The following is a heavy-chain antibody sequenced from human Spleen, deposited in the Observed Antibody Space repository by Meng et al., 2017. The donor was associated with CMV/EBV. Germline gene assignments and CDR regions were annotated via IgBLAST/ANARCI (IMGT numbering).Heavy chain of an antibody. V-gene: IGHV1-69*11. D-gene: IGHD3-22*01. CDR2: IIPILGTA. CDR1: GTFTSYA. CDR3: ARGIRTYYFDSSGYPED. J-gene: IGHJ4*02. Sequence: GTFTSYAISWVRQAPGQGLEWMGRIIPILGTANYAQKFQGRVTITTDESTSTAYMELSSLRSEDTAVYYCARGIRTYYFDSSGYPEDWGQGTLVTVSS.